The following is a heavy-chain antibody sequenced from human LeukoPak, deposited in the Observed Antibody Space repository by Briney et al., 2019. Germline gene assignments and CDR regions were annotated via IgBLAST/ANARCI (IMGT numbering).Heavy chain of an antibody. CDR1: GFTFSSYS. CDR3: ARNLQRYKVCDY. D-gene: IGHD5-24*01. J-gene: IGHJ4*02. V-gene: IGHV3-21*01. Sequence: GGSLRLSCAASGFTFSSYSMNWVRQAPGKGLEWVSSISSSSSYIYYADSVKGRFTISRDNAKNSLYLQMNSLRAEDTAVYYCARNLQRYKVCDYWGQGTLVTVSS. CDR2: ISSSSSYI.